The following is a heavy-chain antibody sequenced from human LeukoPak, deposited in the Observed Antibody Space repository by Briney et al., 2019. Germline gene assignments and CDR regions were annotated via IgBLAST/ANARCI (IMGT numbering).Heavy chain of an antibody. CDR3: AKLEGDFYFDY. Sequence: PGGSLRLSCAASGFTFDDYAMHWVRQAPGKGQEWVSGISWNSGSIGYADSVKGRFTISRDNAKNSLYLQMNSLRAEDTALYYCAKLEGDFYFDYWGQGTLVTVSS. D-gene: IGHD3-16*01. CDR1: GFTFDDYA. CDR2: ISWNSGSI. J-gene: IGHJ4*02. V-gene: IGHV3-9*01.